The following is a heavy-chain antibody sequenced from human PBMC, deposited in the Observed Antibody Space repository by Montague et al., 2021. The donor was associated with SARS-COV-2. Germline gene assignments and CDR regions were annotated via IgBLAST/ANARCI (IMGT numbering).Heavy chain of an antibody. CDR1: GFTFNNYA. Sequence: SLRLSCAASGFTFNNYAMHWVRQAPGKGLEWVAIISYDGSNKYYADSVKGRFAISGDNSKNTLYLQMNSLRAEDTAVYYCARASLIKARIAVAGTTVYWGQGTLVTISS. V-gene: IGHV3-30*09. J-gene: IGHJ4*02. CDR3: ARASLIKARIAVAGTTVY. D-gene: IGHD6-19*01. CDR2: ISYDGSNK.